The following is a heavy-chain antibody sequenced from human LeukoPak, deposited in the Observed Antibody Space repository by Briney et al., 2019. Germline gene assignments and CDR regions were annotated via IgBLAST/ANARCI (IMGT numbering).Heavy chain of an antibody. CDR3: ARGAGVDCSSTSCYVEKFDY. Sequence: PSQTLSLTCAVSGGSISSGGYSWSWIRQPPGKGLEWIGYIYHSVSTYYNPSLKSRVTISVDRSKNQFSLKLSSVTAADTAVYYCARGAGVDCSSTSCYVEKFDYWGQGTLVTVSS. J-gene: IGHJ4*02. D-gene: IGHD2-2*01. CDR1: GGSISSGGYS. CDR2: IYHSVST. V-gene: IGHV4-30-2*01.